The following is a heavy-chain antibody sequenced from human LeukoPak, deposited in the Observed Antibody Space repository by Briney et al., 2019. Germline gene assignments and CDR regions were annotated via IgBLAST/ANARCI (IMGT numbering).Heavy chain of an antibody. CDR3: VTEPGYCTGGRCYGGWFDP. CDR1: GGSFSGYY. J-gene: IGHJ5*02. CDR2: INHSGNT. D-gene: IGHD2-15*01. Sequence: PSETLSLTCAVYGGSFSGYYWSWIRQAPGKGLEWIGEINHSGNTIYNPSLKSRVTISVDTSKNQFSLKLSSVTAADTAVYYCVTEPGYCTGGRCYGGWFDPWGQGTLVTVSS. V-gene: IGHV4-34*01.